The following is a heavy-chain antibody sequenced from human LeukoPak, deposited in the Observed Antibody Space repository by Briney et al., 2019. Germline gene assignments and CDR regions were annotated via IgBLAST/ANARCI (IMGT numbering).Heavy chain of an antibody. D-gene: IGHD1-1*01. J-gene: IGHJ4*02. V-gene: IGHV3-30*02. Sequence: GGSLRLSCAASGFTFSSYSMNWVRQAPGKGLEWVAFIRYDSSNKYYRDSVKGRFTISRDNSKNTLYLQMNSLRVEDTAVYFCAKDKDPWKSTAISDFDYWGQGSLVTVSS. CDR1: GFTFSSYS. CDR2: IRYDSSNK. CDR3: AKDKDPWKSTAISDFDY.